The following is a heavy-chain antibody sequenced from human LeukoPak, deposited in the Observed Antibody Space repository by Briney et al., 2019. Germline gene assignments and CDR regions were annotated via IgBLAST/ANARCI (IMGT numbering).Heavy chain of an antibody. D-gene: IGHD5-24*01. Sequence: GGSLRLSCAASGFTFTGYYMLWVRQAPGQGLEWMGWINPNSGGTNYAQKFQGRVTMTRDTSISTAYMELSRLRSDDTAVYYCASKNVEYYFDYWGQGTLVTVSS. J-gene: IGHJ4*02. CDR2: INPNSGGT. V-gene: IGHV1-2*02. CDR1: GFTFTGYY. CDR3: ASKNVEYYFDY.